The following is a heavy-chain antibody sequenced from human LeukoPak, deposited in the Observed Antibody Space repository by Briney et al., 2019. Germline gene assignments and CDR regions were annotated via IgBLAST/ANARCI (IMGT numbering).Heavy chain of an antibody. CDR2: IIPIYGTP. CDR1: GDTFSSYA. Sequence: ASVKVSCKVSGDTFSSYAFSWLRQAPGQGLEWMGGIIPIYGTPNYAQKFQGRVTITTDESTSTAYMELSSLRSEDTAVYYCARVGVWYYDSSPVGRLDPWGQGTLVTVSS. V-gene: IGHV1-69*05. J-gene: IGHJ5*02. D-gene: IGHD3-22*01. CDR3: ARVGVWYYDSSPVGRLDP.